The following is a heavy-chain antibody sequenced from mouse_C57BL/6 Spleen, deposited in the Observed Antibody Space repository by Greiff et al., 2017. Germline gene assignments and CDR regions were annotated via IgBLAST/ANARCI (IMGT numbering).Heavy chain of an antibody. CDR1: GYTFTDYY. Sequence: EVQLQQSGPVLVKPGASVKMSCKASGYTFTDYYMNWVKQSHGKSLEWIGVINPYNGGTSYNQKFKGKATLTVDKSSSTAYMELNSLTSEDSAVYYCARDGYDEGFAYWGQGTLVTVSA. CDR2: INPYNGGT. CDR3: ARDGYDEGFAY. J-gene: IGHJ3*01. D-gene: IGHD2-2*01. V-gene: IGHV1-19*01.